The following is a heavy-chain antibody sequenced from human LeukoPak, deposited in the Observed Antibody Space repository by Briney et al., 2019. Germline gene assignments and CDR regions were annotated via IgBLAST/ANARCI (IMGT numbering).Heavy chain of an antibody. J-gene: IGHJ4*02. D-gene: IGHD6-13*01. Sequence: PGGSLRLSCAASGFTFSSYAMSWVRQAPGKGLEWVSAISGSGGSTYYADSVKGRFSISRDNSKNTLYLQMNNLRAEDTAVYYCAKDKAIAAAGYFDYWGQGTLVTVSS. CDR2: ISGSGGST. V-gene: IGHV3-23*01. CDR1: GFTFSSYA. CDR3: AKDKAIAAAGYFDY.